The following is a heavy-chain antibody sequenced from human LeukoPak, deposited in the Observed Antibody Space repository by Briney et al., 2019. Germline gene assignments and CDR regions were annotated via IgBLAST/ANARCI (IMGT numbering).Heavy chain of an antibody. J-gene: IGHJ4*02. CDR3: ARDWVVDNTYYFDY. D-gene: IGHD2-2*01. V-gene: IGHV3-48*03. Sequence: GGSLRLSCAASGFTFSSYEMNWVRQAPGKGLEWVSYISSSGSTIYYADSVKGRFTISRDNAKNSLYLQMNSLRAEDTAVYYCARDWVVDNTYYFDYWGQGTLVTVSS. CDR1: GFTFSSYE. CDR2: ISSSGSTI.